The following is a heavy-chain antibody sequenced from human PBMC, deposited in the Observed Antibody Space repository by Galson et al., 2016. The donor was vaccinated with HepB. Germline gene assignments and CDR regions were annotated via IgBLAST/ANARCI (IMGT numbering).Heavy chain of an antibody. D-gene: IGHD2-2*01. J-gene: IGHJ6*02. V-gene: IGHV1-3*01. CDR1: GYTFTNYA. CDR3: ARVGTCSSTTCSHYGMDV. CDR2: INAGNGNT. Sequence: SVKVSCKASGYTFTNYALHWVRQAPIQRPEWMGWINAGNGNTIYAQKFQGRVTITRDTSASIAYMELSSLISEDTAGYYCARVGTCSSTTCSHYGMDVWGQGTTVTVSS.